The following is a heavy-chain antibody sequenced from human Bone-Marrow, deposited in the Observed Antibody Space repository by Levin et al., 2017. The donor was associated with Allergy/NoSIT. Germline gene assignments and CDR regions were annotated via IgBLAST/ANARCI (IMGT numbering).Heavy chain of an antibody. Sequence: GGSLRLSCAASGFTFSSYSMNWVRQAPGKGLEWVSSISSSSSYIYYADSVKGRFTISRDNAKNSLYLQMNSLRAEDTAVYYCARERIVGATHFDYWGQGTLVTVSS. D-gene: IGHD1-26*01. CDR1: GFTFSSYS. V-gene: IGHV3-21*01. CDR2: ISSSSSYI. CDR3: ARERIVGATHFDY. J-gene: IGHJ4*02.